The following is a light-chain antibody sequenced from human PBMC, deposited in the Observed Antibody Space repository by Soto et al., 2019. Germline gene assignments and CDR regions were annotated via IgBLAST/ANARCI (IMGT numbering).Light chain of an antibody. V-gene: IGLV1-44*01. J-gene: IGLJ1*01. Sequence: QSVLTQPPSASGTPGQKVTISCSGSSSNIGHNAVNWYQQLPGTAPKLLLYNNNQRPSGVSDRFSGSKSGTSASLAISGLQSDDQADYHCAAWDDSLNGLVFGTGTKLTVL. CDR2: NNN. CDR1: SSNIGHNA. CDR3: AAWDDSLNGLV.